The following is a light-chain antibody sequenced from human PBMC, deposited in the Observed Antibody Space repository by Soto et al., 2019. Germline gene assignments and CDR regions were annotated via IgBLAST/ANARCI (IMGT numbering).Light chain of an antibody. V-gene: IGKV1-17*03. CDR3: LQSSRYPWT. J-gene: IGKJ1*01. CDR1: QAINNY. Sequence: DIQMTQSPSAMSASVGDRVTITCRASQAINNYLAWFQQRPGKAPKRLIYGASNLQSGVPSRFSGSGSGTEFTLTINSLQPEDFATYYCLQSSRYPWTFGQGTKLEIK. CDR2: GAS.